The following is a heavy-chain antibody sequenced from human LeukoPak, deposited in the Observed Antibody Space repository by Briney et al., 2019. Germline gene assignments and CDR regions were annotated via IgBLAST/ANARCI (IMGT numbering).Heavy chain of an antibody. CDR1: GFTFSDYY. J-gene: IGHJ4*02. V-gene: IGHV3-11*04. D-gene: IGHD4-17*01. Sequence: GGSLRLSCAASGFTFSDYYMSWIRQAPGKGLEWVSYISSSSSTIYYADSVKGRFTISRDNAKNSLYLQMNSLRAEDTAVYYCARVFIGDYGDYQFDYWGQGTLVTVSS. CDR3: ARVFIGDYGDYQFDY. CDR2: ISSSSSTI.